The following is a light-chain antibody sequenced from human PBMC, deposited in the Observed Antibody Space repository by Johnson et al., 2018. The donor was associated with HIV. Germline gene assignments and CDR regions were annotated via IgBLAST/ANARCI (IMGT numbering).Light chain of an antibody. V-gene: IGLV1-51*02. Sequence: QSVLTQPPSVSAAPGQKVTISCSGSSSDMGNYAVSWYQQLPGTAPKLLIYENNKRPSGIPDRFSGSKSGTSATLGITGLQTGDEADYYCGKWDSSLSAHYVFGTGTKVTVL. CDR3: GKWDSSLSAHYV. J-gene: IGLJ1*01. CDR2: ENN. CDR1: SSDMGNYA.